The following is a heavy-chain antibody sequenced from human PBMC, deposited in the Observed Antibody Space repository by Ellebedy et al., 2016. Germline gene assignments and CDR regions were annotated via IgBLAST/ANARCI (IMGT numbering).Heavy chain of an antibody. Sequence: SETLSLXXAVYGGSFSGYYWSWIRQPPGKGLEWIGEINHSGSTNYNPSLKSRVTISVDTSKNQFSLKLSSVTAADTAVYYCARGSYGGNSRPLRYWGQGTLVTVSS. CDR1: GGSFSGYY. CDR2: INHSGST. D-gene: IGHD4-23*01. CDR3: ARGSYGGNSRPLRY. J-gene: IGHJ4*02. V-gene: IGHV4-34*01.